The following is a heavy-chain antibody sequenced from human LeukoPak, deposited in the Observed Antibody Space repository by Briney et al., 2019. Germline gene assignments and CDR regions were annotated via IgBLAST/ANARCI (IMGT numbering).Heavy chain of an antibody. CDR1: GSSISSGAYH. CDR2: SGST. V-gene: IGHV4-30-4*01. J-gene: IGHJ4*02. Sequence: SETLSLTCTVSGSSISSGAYHWSWIRQPPGKGLEWIGYSGSTDYNPSLNSRVTISVDTSKNQLSLRLSSVTTADTAVYFCATYYAGRGGSGYWGQGTLVTVSS. CDR3: ATYYAGRGGSGY. D-gene: IGHD3-10*01.